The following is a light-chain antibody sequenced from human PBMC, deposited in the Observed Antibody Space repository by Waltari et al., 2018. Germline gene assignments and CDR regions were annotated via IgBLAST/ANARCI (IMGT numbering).Light chain of an antibody. Sequence: QSSLTPPASLSGSPGQAITISCTGTYNDVGDDDSALWYQDHPDQAPKVIISDINNRPSGVSDRFSGSKSGNTASLTISGLQPEDEAYYYCSAQSNNNVVMFGGGTKLTVL. CDR1: YNDVGDDDS. CDR2: DIN. V-gene: IGLV2-14*03. CDR3: SAQSNNNVVM. J-gene: IGLJ3*02.